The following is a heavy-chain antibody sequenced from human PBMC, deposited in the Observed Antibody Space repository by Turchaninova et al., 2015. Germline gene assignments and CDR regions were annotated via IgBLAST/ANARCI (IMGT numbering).Heavy chain of an antibody. CDR2: ISSSSSYI. CDR3: ARADSSSWHFDY. J-gene: IGHJ4*02. D-gene: IGHD6-13*01. CDR1: GFTFSSYS. V-gene: IGHV3-21*01. Sequence: EVQLVESGGGLVKPGGSLRLSCAAFGFTFSSYSMNWVRQAPGKGLEWVSSISSSSSYIYYADSVKGRFTISRDNAKNSLYLQMNSLRAEDTAVYYCARADSSSWHFDYWGQGTLVTVSS.